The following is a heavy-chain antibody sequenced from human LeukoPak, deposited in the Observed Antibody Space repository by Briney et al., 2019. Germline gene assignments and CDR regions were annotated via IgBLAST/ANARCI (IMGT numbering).Heavy chain of an antibody. Sequence: PGGSLRLSCAASGFTVSTNYISWVRKAPGKGLEWVSVIYSGDNTYYVESVKGRFTISRDNSKNTLFLQMNRLRAEDTAVYYCAGRRVLDASFDYWGQGTLVTVSS. CDR3: AGRRVLDASFDY. V-gene: IGHV3-66*02. CDR2: IYSGDNT. CDR1: GFTVSTNY. J-gene: IGHJ4*02. D-gene: IGHD3-16*01.